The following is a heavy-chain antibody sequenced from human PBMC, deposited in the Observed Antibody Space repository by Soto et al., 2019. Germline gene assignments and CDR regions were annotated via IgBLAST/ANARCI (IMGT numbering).Heavy chain of an antibody. CDR1: GFIFSDYT. J-gene: IGHJ6*02. CDR3: ARDHGGSTWFVGVYYFFGMDV. D-gene: IGHD6-13*01. CDR2: ISSSGGAI. Sequence: EVQLVESGGDLVQPGGSLRLSCAASGFIFSDYTMTWGRQAPGRGLEFVSHISSSGGAIFYAESVKGRFTVSRANAKNSLYLQMNSLRDEDTAVYFCARDHGGSTWFVGVYYFFGMDVWGQGTAVTVSS. V-gene: IGHV3-48*02.